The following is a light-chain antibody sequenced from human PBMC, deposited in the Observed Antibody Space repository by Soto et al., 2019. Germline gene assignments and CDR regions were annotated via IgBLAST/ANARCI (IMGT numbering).Light chain of an antibody. J-gene: IGKJ5*01. CDR2: DAS. Sequence: EIVLTQSPATLSLSPGERATLSCRASQSVSSYLAWYQQKPGQAPRLLIYDASNSATGIPARFSGSGSGTDFTLTISSLEPEDFAVYYCQKRTNWPITFGQGTRLEIK. V-gene: IGKV3-11*01. CDR1: QSVSSY. CDR3: QKRTNWPIT.